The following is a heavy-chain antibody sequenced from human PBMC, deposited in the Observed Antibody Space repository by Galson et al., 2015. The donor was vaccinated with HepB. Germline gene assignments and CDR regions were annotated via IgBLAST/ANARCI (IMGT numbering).Heavy chain of an antibody. D-gene: IGHD3-22*01. J-gene: IGHJ4*02. Sequence: SLRLSCAASGFTFNIYAFHWVRQAPGKGLEWLTFISSDGSNKAYRDSVKGRFTISRDNSKNMVFLQINGLGADDTAVYYCAKDDDSHGDSFQNKWGLGILVTVSS. CDR2: ISSDGSNK. CDR1: GFTFNIYA. CDR3: AKDDDSHGDSFQNK. V-gene: IGHV3-30*04.